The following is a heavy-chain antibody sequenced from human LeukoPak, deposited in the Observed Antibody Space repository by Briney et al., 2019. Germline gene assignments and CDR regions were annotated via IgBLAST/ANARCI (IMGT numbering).Heavy chain of an antibody. CDR1: GGSISSGSYY. CDR2: IYTSGST. Sequence: SETLSLTCTVSGGSISSGSYYWSWIRQPAGKGLEWIGRIYTSGSTNYNPSLKSRVTISVDTSKNQFSLKLSSVTAADTAVYYCARAYSSSPMDVWGKGTTVNVSS. J-gene: IGHJ6*04. CDR3: ARAYSSSPMDV. V-gene: IGHV4-61*02. D-gene: IGHD6-6*01.